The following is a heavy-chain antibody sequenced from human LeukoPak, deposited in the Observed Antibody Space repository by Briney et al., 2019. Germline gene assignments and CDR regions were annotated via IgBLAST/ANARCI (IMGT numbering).Heavy chain of an antibody. CDR3: AGGPQYSGSYAY. CDR2: ISSSGSPI. CDR1: GFTFSTFE. D-gene: IGHD1-26*01. J-gene: IGHJ4*02. V-gene: IGHV3-48*03. Sequence: TGGSLRLSCVTSGFTFSTFEMAWVRQAPGKGLEFVSYISSSGSPIVYTDSVKGRFTISRDDAKNSLFLQMNSLTAEDTVVYFCAGGPQYSGSYAYWGQGTLVTVSS.